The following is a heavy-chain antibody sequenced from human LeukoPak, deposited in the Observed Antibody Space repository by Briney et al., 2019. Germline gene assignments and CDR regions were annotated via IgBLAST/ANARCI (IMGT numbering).Heavy chain of an antibody. V-gene: IGHV1-2*02. CDR3: ARYQRGSGGFDY. D-gene: IGHD3-10*01. J-gene: IGHJ4*02. CDR1: GYTFTGYY. CDR2: INRNSAGT. Sequence: ASVTVSFKASGYTFTGYYMHWVRQAPGQGREWMGWINRNSAGTNDAQKFQGRVNMTRDMSMSTDYMELSSLRSDDTAVYYCARYQRGSGGFDYWGQGTLVSVSS.